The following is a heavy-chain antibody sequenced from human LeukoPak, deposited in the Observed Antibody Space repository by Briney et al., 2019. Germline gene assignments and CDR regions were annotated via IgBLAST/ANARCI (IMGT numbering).Heavy chain of an antibody. CDR1: GFTFTGYY. CDR2: INTNSGGT. D-gene: IGHD3-22*01. Sequence: ASVKVSCKASGFTFTGYYMHWVRQAPGQGLEWMGWINTNSGGTNYAQKFQGWVTMTRDTSISTAYMELSRLRSDDTAVYYCVRGDHYYDSSGYSFGDYWGQGTLVTVSS. CDR3: VRGDHYYDSSGYSFGDY. V-gene: IGHV1-2*04. J-gene: IGHJ4*02.